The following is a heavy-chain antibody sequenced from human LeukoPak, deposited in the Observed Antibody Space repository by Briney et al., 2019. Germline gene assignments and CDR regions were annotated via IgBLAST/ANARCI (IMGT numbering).Heavy chain of an antibody. CDR2: IYYSGST. Sequence: SQTLSLTCTVSGGSISSSSYYWGWIRQPPGKGLEWIGSIYYSGSTYYNPSLKSRVTISVDTSKNQFSLKLSSVTAADTAVYYCAVPTVPAAMAYFDYWGQGTLVTVSS. CDR1: GGSISSSSYY. CDR3: AVPTVPAAMAYFDY. V-gene: IGHV4-39*01. D-gene: IGHD2-2*01. J-gene: IGHJ4*02.